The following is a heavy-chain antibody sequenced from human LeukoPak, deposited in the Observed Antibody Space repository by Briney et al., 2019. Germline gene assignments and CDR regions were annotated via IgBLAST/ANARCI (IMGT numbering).Heavy chain of an antibody. Sequence: GSLRLSCAASGFTFSSYWVSWVRQAPGKGLEWVANIKQDGSEKYYVDSVKGRFTISGDNAKNSLYLQMNSLRAEDTAVYYCARDRNPKGGDHEDAFGIWGQGTMVTVSS. CDR3: ARDRNPKGGDHEDAFGI. J-gene: IGHJ3*02. CDR1: GFTFSSYW. CDR2: IKQDGSEK. V-gene: IGHV3-7*01. D-gene: IGHD2-21*01.